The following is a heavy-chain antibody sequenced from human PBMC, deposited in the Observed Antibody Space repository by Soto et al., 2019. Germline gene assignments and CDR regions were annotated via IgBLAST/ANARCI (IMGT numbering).Heavy chain of an antibody. D-gene: IGHD5-18*01. V-gene: IGHV4-30-4*01. CDR3: ARVRHSYGRLLDFDF. Sequence: PPGKGLEWIGYIYYGGSTYYNPSLKSRVIISVDTSKNQFSLKLSSVTAADTAVYYCARVRHSYGRLLDFDFRGQRTLVTVSS. J-gene: IGHJ4*02. CDR2: IYYGGST.